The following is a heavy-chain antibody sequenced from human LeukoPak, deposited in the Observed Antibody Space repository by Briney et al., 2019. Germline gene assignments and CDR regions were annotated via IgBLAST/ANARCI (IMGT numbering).Heavy chain of an antibody. CDR3: AMDYYDSNGYSRGWDY. D-gene: IGHD3-22*01. V-gene: IGHV3-30*04. CDR1: VFTFTRLP. J-gene: IGHJ4*02. CDR2: SSTQGSDE. Sequence: GKSLRLSRAASVFTFTRLPLHGVPRAPGKGLEGVVVSSTQGSDEYYADSVTGRFTVFSDNSKKTVYLQMDSLRAEDTAVYHCAMDYYDSNGYSRGWDYWGQGTLVTVSS.